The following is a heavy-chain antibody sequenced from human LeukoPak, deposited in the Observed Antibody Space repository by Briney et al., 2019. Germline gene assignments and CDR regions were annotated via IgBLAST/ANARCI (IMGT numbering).Heavy chain of an antibody. CDR1: GFTFSGYI. CDR2: IGSSGNTI. D-gene: IGHD6-19*01. Sequence: PGGSLRLSCAASGFTFSGYIMNWFRQAPGKGLEWVSFIGSSGNTIYYADSVKGRFTVSRDNAKNSLYLQMNSLRAEDTAVYYCARDQWLDYWGQGTLVTVSS. CDR3: ARDQWLDY. J-gene: IGHJ4*02. V-gene: IGHV3-48*01.